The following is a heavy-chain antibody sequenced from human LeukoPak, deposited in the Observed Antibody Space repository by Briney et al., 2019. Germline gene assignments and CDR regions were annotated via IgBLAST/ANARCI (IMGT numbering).Heavy chain of an antibody. V-gene: IGHV4-59*01. J-gene: IGHJ3*02. D-gene: IGHD2-15*01. CDR2: IYYSGST. CDR3: ARVRGGSSWDAFDI. Sequence: RPSETLSLTCTVSGGSIRSYYWSWIRQPPGKGLEWIGYIYYSGSTNYNPSLKSRVTISADTSKNQFSLKLSSVTAADTAVYYCARVRGGSSWDAFDIWGQGTMVTVSS. CDR1: GGSIRSYY.